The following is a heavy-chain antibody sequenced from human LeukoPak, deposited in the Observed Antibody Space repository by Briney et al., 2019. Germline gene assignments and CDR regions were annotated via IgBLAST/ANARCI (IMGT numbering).Heavy chain of an antibody. CDR2: VSAYNGDT. CDR1: GYTFTSCG. V-gene: IGHV1-18*01. J-gene: IGHJ4*02. CDR3: ARGEGKEYYDFWSPDVADDY. D-gene: IGHD3-3*01. Sequence: ASVRVSCKTSGYTFTSCGICWVRQAPGQGLEWMGWVSAYNGDTNYAQKFRGRVTMTRDTSTSTAYMELRSLRSDDTAVYYCARGEGKEYYDFWSPDVADDYWGQGTLVTVSS.